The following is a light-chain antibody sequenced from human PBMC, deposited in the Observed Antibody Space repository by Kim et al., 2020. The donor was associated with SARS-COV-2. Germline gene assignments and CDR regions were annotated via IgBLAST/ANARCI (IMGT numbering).Light chain of an antibody. V-gene: IGKV4-1*01. CDR3: QQYYDTPFS. CDR2: WAS. J-gene: IGKJ2*03. CDR1: QSILYSANGKIY. Sequence: ATTSCKPSQSILYSANGKIYLAWYHQKPGQPPNLLIYWASTRESGVPDRFSGSGSGTDFTLTINNLQAEDVAVYYCQQYYDTPFSFGQGTKLEIK.